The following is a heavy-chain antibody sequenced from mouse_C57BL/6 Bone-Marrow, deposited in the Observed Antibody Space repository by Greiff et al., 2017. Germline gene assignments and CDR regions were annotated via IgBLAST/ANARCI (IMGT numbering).Heavy chain of an antibody. Sequence: VQLQQPGPELVKPGASVKLSCKASGYTFTSYWMHWVKQKPGQGLEWIGNINPSNGGTNYNEKFKSKATLTVDKSSSTAYMQLSSLTSEDAAVYYCASGERKLLLRYWGQGTTLTVSS. CDR2: INPSNGGT. D-gene: IGHD1-1*01. CDR3: ASGERKLLLRY. J-gene: IGHJ2*01. CDR1: GYTFTSYW. V-gene: IGHV1-53*01.